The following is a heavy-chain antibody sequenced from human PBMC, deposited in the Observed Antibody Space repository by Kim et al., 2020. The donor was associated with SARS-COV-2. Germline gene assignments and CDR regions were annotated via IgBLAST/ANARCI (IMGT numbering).Heavy chain of an antibody. J-gene: IGHJ4*02. CDR3: ATIGITMVRGADY. D-gene: IGHD3-10*01. Sequence: YAQKFQGRVTKTEDTCTDTAYMEQSSLRSEDTAVYYCATIGITMVRGADYWGQGTLVTVSS. V-gene: IGHV1-24*01.